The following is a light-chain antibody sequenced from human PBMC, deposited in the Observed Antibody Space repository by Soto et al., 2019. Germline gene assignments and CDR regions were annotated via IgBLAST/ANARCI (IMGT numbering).Light chain of an antibody. CDR3: QSYDSSLSSWV. V-gene: IGLV1-40*01. Sequence: QPVLTQPPSVSGAPGQRVTISCTGSSSNIGAGYVVHWYQQLPGIAPKLLIYDNTNRPSGVPDRFSGSKSGTSASLAITGLQAEDEADYYCQSYDSSLSSWVFGGGTKLTVL. CDR2: DNT. CDR1: SSNIGAGYV. J-gene: IGLJ3*02.